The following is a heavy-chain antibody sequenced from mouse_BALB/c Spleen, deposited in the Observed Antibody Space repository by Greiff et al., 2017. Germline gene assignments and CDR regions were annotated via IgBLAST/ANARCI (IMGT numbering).Heavy chain of an antibody. CDR1: GYAFSSSW. Sequence: VKLQESGPELVKPGASVKISCKASGYAFSSSWMNWVKQRPGQGLEWIGRIYPGDGDTNYNGKFKGKATLTADKSSSTAYMQLSSLTSVDSAVYFCARYGNYFDYWGQGTTLTVSS. V-gene: IGHV1-82*01. J-gene: IGHJ2*01. CDR2: IYPGDGDT. CDR3: ARYGNYFDY. D-gene: IGHD1-1*01.